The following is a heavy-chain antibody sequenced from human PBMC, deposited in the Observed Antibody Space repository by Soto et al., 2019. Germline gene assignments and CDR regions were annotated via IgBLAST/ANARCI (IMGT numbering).Heavy chain of an antibody. CDR3: ARVKGNIVATRNWFDP. J-gene: IGHJ5*02. CDR2: IIPILGIE. Sequence: SSVKVSCKASGGTCSSYTISWVRHAPGQGLELMGRIIPILGIENYAQKFQGRVTITADKSTSTAYMELSRLRSEDTAVYSCARVKGNIVATRNWFDPWGQGNLVTVYS. D-gene: IGHD5-12*01. CDR1: GGTCSSYT. V-gene: IGHV1-69*02.